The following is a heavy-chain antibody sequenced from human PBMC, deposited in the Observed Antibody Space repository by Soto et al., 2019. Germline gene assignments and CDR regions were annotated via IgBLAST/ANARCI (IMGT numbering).Heavy chain of an antibody. CDR3: VRHPTKVTNDGFDI. CDR2: IYPGDSDT. V-gene: IGHV5-51*01. J-gene: IGHJ3*02. D-gene: IGHD4-17*01. CDR1: GYSFTSYW. Sequence: GESLKISCKGSGYSFTSYWIGWVRQMPGKGLEWIGIIYPGDSDTRYSPSFQGQVTISSDKASSTAYLQWSSLKASDTAMYYCVRHPTKVTNDGFDIVGEGRMLSVSS.